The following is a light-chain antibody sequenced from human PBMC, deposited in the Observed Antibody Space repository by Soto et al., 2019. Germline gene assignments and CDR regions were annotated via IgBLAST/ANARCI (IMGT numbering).Light chain of an antibody. CDR3: SSYTSSRNPDV. V-gene: IGLV2-14*01. CDR1: SSDVGGYDF. J-gene: IGLJ1*01. CDR2: DVR. Sequence: QSALTQPASVSGSPGQSITISCTGTSSDVGGYDFVSWYQQHPGKAPKLMIYDVRNRPSGVSNRFSGSKSGNTASLTISGLQAEDEADYYCSSYTSSRNPDVLGTGTKLTVL.